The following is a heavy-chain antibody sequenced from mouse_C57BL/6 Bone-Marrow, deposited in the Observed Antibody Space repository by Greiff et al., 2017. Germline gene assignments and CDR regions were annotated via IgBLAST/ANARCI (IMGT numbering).Heavy chain of an antibody. CDR3: ARGFTLKGDY. CDR1: GYTFTSYW. Sequence: VQLQQPGAELVKPGASVKLSCKASGYTFTSYWMQWVKQRPGQGLEWIGEIDPSDSYTNYNQKFKGKATLTVDTSSSTAYMQLSSLTSEDSAVYYCARGFTLKGDYWGQGTSVTVSS. J-gene: IGHJ4*01. V-gene: IGHV1-50*01. CDR2: IDPSDSYT.